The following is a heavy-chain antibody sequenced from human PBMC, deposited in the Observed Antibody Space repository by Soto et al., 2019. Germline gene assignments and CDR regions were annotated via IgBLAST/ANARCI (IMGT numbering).Heavy chain of an antibody. CDR3: ARGAYYYGSGSYWQRGDDFDY. Sequence: QVQLQESGPGLVKPSQTLSLTCTVSGGSISSGGYYWSWIRQHPGKGLEWIGYIYYSGSTYYNPSLKSRVTISVDTSKNQFTLKLSSVTAADTAVYYCARGAYYYGSGSYWQRGDDFDYLGQGTLITVSS. J-gene: IGHJ4*02. V-gene: IGHV4-31*03. CDR2: IYYSGST. CDR1: GGSISSGGYY. D-gene: IGHD3-10*01.